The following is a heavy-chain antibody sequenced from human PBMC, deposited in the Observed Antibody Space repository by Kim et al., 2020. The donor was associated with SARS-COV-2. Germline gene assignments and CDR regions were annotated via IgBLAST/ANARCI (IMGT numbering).Heavy chain of an antibody. V-gene: IGHV3-30*07. CDR3: ARADYGSGSAVDY. D-gene: IGHD3-10*01. J-gene: IGHJ4*02. Sequence: DSVKGRLPISRDNYKNPLYLQMNSLRAEDTAVYYCARADYGSGSAVDYWGQGTLVTVSS.